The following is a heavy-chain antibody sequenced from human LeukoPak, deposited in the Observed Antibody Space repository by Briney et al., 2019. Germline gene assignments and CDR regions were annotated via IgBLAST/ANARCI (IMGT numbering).Heavy chain of an antibody. D-gene: IGHD3-22*01. CDR1: GGSISSSSYY. V-gene: IGHV4-39*01. CDR3: ARQTDSSGPYDAFDI. CDR2: IYYSGST. Sequence: SETQSLTCTVSGGSISSSSYYWGWIRQPPGKGLEWIGSIYYSGSTYYNPSLKSRVTISVDTSKNQFSLKLSSVTAADTAVYYCARQTDSSGPYDAFDIWGQGTMVTVSS. J-gene: IGHJ3*02.